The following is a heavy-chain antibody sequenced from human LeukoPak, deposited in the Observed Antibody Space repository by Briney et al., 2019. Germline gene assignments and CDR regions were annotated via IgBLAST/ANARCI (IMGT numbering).Heavy chain of an antibody. V-gene: IGHV3-7*01. D-gene: IGHD5-12*01. CDR3: ARDHRYAFDN. CDR2: IKLDGSEK. CDR1: GFIFSSYW. J-gene: IGHJ4*01. Sequence: PGGSLRLSCAASGFIFSSYWMSWVRQAPGKGLEWVANIKLDGSEKNYVDSVKGRFTISRDNAKNSLYLQMNSLRVEDTAMYYCARDHRYAFDNWGHGTLVTVSS.